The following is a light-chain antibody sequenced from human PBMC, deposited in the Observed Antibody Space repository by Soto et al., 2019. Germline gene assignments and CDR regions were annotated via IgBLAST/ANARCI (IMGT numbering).Light chain of an antibody. Sequence: DVVMTQSPLSLPVTLGQPASISCRSTQSLVHSDGNTYLTWFHQRPDHSPRRLIYKISDRDSGVPDRFSGSGSGTDFTLKVSRVEAEDVGIYFCVQTTHWPYTFGQGTKLEIK. CDR1: QSLVHSDGNTY. V-gene: IGKV2-30*02. CDR2: KIS. CDR3: VQTTHWPYT. J-gene: IGKJ2*01.